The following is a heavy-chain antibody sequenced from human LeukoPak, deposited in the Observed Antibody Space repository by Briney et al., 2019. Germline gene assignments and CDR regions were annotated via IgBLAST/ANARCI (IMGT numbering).Heavy chain of an antibody. D-gene: IGHD1-7*01. CDR2: ISSNGGST. J-gene: IGHJ6*03. CDR3: ARDHGNNWNYGYYYMDV. Sequence: PGGSLRLSCAASGFTFSSYAMHWVRQAPGKGLEYVSAISSNGGSTYYANSVKGRFTISRDNSKNTLYLQMGSLRAEDMAVYYCARDHGNNWNYGYYYMDVWGKGTTVTVSS. CDR1: GFTFSSYA. V-gene: IGHV3-64*01.